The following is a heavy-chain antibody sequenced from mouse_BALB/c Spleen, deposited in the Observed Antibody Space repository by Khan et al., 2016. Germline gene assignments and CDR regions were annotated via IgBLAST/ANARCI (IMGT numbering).Heavy chain of an antibody. D-gene: IGHD2-2*01. CDR2: IDPANGNI. J-gene: IGHJ2*01. CDR3: ARSDGYDMYYFDY. CDR1: GFNIKDTY. V-gene: IGHV14-3*02. Sequence: VQLKQSGAELVRPGASVKLSCTASGFNIKDTYIYWVKQRPEQGLEWIGRIDPANGNIKYDPKFQGKAAITADTSSNAAYLQLSGLTSEDTAVYYSARSDGYDMYYFDYWGQGTTLTVSS.